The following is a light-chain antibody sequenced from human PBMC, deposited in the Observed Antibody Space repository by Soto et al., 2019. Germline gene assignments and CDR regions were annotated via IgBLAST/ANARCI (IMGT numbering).Light chain of an antibody. CDR1: NSDVGAYDR. Sequence: QSALTQPASVSGSPGQSITISCTGTNSDVGAYDRVSWYQHHPGKAPKLLIFEVYNRPSGISDRFSGSKSGDTASLTISGLQAEDEADYYCISYIPSTTTHWVFGGGTKLTVL. CDR2: EVY. J-gene: IGLJ3*02. CDR3: ISYIPSTTTHWV. V-gene: IGLV2-14*01.